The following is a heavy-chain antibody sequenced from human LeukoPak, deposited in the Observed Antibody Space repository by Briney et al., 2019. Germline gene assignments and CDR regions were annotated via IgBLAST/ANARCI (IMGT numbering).Heavy chain of an antibody. CDR3: ARVHPIAGIDY. V-gene: IGHV4-34*01. Sequence: SETLSLTCAVYGGSFSGYYWSWIRQPPGKGLEWIGEISHSGSTNYNPSLKSRVTISVDTSKNQFSLKLSSVTAADTAVYYCARVHPIAGIDYWGQGTLVTVSS. D-gene: IGHD2/OR15-2a*01. CDR1: GGSFSGYY. J-gene: IGHJ4*02. CDR2: ISHSGST.